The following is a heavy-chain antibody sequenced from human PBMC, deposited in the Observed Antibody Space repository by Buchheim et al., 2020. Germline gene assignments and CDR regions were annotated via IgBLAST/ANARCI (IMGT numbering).Heavy chain of an antibody. CDR2: IYHSGST. D-gene: IGHD4-17*01. CDR3: AGYGDYYFDY. V-gene: IGHV4-30-2*01. CDR1: GGSISSGGYS. Sequence: QLQLQESGSGLVKPSQTLSLTYAVSGGSISSGGYSWSWIRQPPGKGLECIGYIYHSGSTNYNTSLTSRDTISVDRSKNQFSLKLISVTAADTAVYYCAGYGDYYFDYWGQGTL. J-gene: IGHJ4*02.